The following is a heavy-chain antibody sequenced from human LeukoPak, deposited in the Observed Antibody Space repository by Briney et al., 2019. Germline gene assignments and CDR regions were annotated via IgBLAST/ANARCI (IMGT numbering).Heavy chain of an antibody. Sequence: PGGSLRLSCAASGFTFSSYSMNWVRQAPGKGLEWVSYISAGSSTIYYADSVKGRFTISRDNAKNSLYLQMNSLRAEDAAVYYCARSLRGSGSYYPNDYWGQGTLVTVSS. CDR2: ISAGSSTI. J-gene: IGHJ4*02. D-gene: IGHD1-26*01. CDR3: ARSLRGSGSYYPNDY. V-gene: IGHV3-48*01. CDR1: GFTFSSYS.